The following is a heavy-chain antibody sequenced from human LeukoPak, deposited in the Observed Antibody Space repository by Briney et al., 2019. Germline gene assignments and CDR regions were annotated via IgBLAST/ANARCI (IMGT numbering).Heavy chain of an antibody. J-gene: IGHJ5*02. Sequence: SETLSLTCTVSGGSISSYYWSWIRQPPGKGLEWIGYIYYSGSTNYNPSLKSRVTISVDTSKNQFSLKLSSVTAADTAVYYCARTYGSGSLYNWFDPWGQGTLVTVSS. V-gene: IGHV4-59*01. CDR3: ARTYGSGSLYNWFDP. D-gene: IGHD3-10*01. CDR2: IYYSGST. CDR1: GGSISSYY.